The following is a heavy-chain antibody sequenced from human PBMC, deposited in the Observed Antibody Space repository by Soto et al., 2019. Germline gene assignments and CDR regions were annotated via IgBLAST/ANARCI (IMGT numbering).Heavy chain of an antibody. CDR2: IYFDGITT. CDR1: GFTFNTHW. Sequence: GGSLRLSCTASGFTFNTHWMHWVRQAPGKGLVWVSRIYFDGITTNYADSVKGRLTVSRDNAKNTVYLHVNTLRDEDAAVYYCARGGAMGVDYWGQGTLVTVSS. V-gene: IGHV3-74*01. J-gene: IGHJ4*02. D-gene: IGHD1-26*01. CDR3: ARGGAMGVDY.